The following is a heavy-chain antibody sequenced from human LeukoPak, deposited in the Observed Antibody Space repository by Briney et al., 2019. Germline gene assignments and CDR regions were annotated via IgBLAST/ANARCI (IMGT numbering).Heavy chain of an antibody. V-gene: IGHV1-2*02. CDR2: INPNSGGT. Sequence: ASVTVPCKASGYTFTAYYVHWVRQAPGQGLEWMGWINPNSGGTNYAQKFQGRVTMSMDTSISTAYMDLSRLTSDDTAVYYCAREDFDSSDNWFDPWGQGTLVTVSS. CDR3: AREDFDSSDNWFDP. CDR1: GYTFTAYY. J-gene: IGHJ5*02. D-gene: IGHD3-9*01.